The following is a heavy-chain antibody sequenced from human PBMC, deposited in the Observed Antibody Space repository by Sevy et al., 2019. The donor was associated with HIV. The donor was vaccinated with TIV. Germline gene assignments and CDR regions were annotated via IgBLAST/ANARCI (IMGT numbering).Heavy chain of an antibody. D-gene: IGHD1-26*01. V-gene: IGHV4-59*08. CDR3: AGENAWGRGYS. CDR1: GGSITSLY. CDR2: IYYNGHI. J-gene: IGHJ4*02. Sequence: SKTLSLTCTVSGGSITSLYWNWIRQPPGKGLEWIANIYYNGHINYNPSLTSRVTLSLDTSKNQFSLRLSSVTAADTAMYYCAGENAWGRGYSWGQGTLVTVSS.